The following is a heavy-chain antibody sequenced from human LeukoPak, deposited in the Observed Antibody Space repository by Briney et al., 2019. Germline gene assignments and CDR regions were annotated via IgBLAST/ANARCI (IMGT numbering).Heavy chain of an antibody. CDR1: GFTFSSYA. CDR2: ISYDGSNK. Sequence: GGSLRLSCAASGFTFSSYAMHWVRQAPGKGLEWVAVISYDGSNKYYADSVKGRFTISRDNSKNTLYLQMNSLRAEDTAVYYCAKEEEGYFDYWGQGTLVTVSS. V-gene: IGHV3-30*04. CDR3: AKEEEGYFDY. J-gene: IGHJ4*02.